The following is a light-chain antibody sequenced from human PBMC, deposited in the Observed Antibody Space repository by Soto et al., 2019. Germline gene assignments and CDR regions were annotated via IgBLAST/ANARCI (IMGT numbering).Light chain of an antibody. CDR3: QQYGSSPLT. J-gene: IGKJ1*01. V-gene: IGKV3-20*01. Sequence: EIVLTQSPGTLSLSPGERATLSCRARQSVSSSYLAWYQQKPGQAPRLLIYGASSRATGIPDRFSGSGSGTDFTLTISRLEPEDFAVYYCQQYGSSPLTLGQGTKVEIK. CDR2: GAS. CDR1: QSVSSSY.